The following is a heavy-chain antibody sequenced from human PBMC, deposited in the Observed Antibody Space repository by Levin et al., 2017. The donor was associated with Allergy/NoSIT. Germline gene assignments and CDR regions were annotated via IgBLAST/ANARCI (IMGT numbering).Heavy chain of an antibody. CDR2: IYYSGST. D-gene: IGHD1-26*01. J-gene: IGHJ5*02. Sequence: PSETLSLTCTVSGGSISSSSYYWGWIRQPPGKGLEWIGSIYYSGSTYYNPSLKSRVTISVDTSKNQFSLKLSSVTAADTAVYYCARQPPFRIVGATPPWFDPWGQGTLVTVSS. V-gene: IGHV4-39*01. CDR1: GGSISSSSYY. CDR3: ARQPPFRIVGATPPWFDP.